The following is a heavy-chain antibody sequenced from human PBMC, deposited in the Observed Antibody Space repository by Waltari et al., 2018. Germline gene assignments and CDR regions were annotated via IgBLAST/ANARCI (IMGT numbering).Heavy chain of an antibody. D-gene: IGHD3-16*02. Sequence: EVQLVESGGGLVQPGESLRLSCAASGFTFKNCWMGWGRQAPGQGREWVDSIKEDGSDKDYVDSVKGRFTISRDNAQDLLYLQMSSLRVEDTAVYFCARHGSYTFDSWGQGTLVSVSS. CDR3: ARHGSYTFDS. CDR2: IKEDGSDK. V-gene: IGHV3-7*01. J-gene: IGHJ4*02. CDR1: GFTFKNCW.